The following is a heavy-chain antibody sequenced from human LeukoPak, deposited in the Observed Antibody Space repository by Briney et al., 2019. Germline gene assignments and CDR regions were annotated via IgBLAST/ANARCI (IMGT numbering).Heavy chain of an antibody. J-gene: IGHJ4*02. CDR1: GGSLSSYY. CDR2: IHYSGST. V-gene: IGHV4-59*12. Sequence: PSETLSLTCTVSGGSLSSYYWSWLRQPPGKGLEWIGYIHYSGSTNYNPSLKSRVTISVDTSKNQFSLKLSSVTAADTAVYYCARGTPWRDGYNFDYWGQGTLVTVSS. CDR3: ARGTPWRDGYNFDY. D-gene: IGHD5-24*01.